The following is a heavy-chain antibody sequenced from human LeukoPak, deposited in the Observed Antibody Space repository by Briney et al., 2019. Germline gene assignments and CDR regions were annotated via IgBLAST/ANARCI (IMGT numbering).Heavy chain of an antibody. D-gene: IGHD3-9*01. J-gene: IGHJ5*02. Sequence: GGSLRLSCAASGFTFSSYAMDWVRQAPGKGLEWVSTISGSGGKTSYADSVKGRFTISRDNSRNTVDLQMNILRAEDTAVYYCVRTAPPRLCYDILTGSNSVNWFDPWGQGTLVTVSS. CDR1: GFTFSSYA. CDR3: VRTAPPRLCYDILTGSNSVNWFDP. V-gene: IGHV3-23*01. CDR2: ISGSGGKT.